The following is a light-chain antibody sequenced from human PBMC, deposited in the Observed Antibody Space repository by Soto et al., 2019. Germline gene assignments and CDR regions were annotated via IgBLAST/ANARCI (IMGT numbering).Light chain of an antibody. CDR2: GTS. J-gene: IGKJ4*01. Sequence: EIVLTQSPGTLSLSPGEIATLSCRASQSVSSSSLAWYQQKPGQAPRLLMYGTSSRATGTADRFSGSASATDCTLISSRLDSEDFGVYYLQQYGSSPLTFCGGTKVEIK. CDR3: QQYGSSPLT. V-gene: IGKV3-20*01. CDR1: QSVSSSS.